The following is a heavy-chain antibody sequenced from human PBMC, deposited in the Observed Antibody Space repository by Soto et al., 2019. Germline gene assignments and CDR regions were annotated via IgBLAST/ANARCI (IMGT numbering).Heavy chain of an antibody. D-gene: IGHD2-8*01. CDR3: ARRDIVLIVYADAFDI. J-gene: IGHJ3*02. CDR1: GYTFTSYD. V-gene: IGHV1-8*02. CDR2: MNPNSGNT. Sequence: ASVKVSCKASGYTFTSYDINWVRQATGQGLEWMGWMNPNSGNTGYAQKFQGRVTMTRNTSISTAYMELSRLRSEDTAVYYCARRDIVLIVYADAFDIWGQGTMVTVSS.